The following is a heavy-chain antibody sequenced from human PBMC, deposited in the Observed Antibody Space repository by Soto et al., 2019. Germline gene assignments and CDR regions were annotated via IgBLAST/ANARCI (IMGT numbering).Heavy chain of an antibody. V-gene: IGHV3-30-3*01. CDR1: GFTFSSYA. Sequence: GGSLRLSCAASGFTFSSYAMHWVRQAPGKGLEWVAVISYDGSNKYYADSVKGRFTISRDNSKNTLYLQMNSLRAEDTAVYYCARDDRIYCSSTSCLHAHYYYYGMDVWGQGTTVTVSS. CDR2: ISYDGSNK. CDR3: ARDDRIYCSSTSCLHAHYYYYGMDV. D-gene: IGHD2-2*01. J-gene: IGHJ6*02.